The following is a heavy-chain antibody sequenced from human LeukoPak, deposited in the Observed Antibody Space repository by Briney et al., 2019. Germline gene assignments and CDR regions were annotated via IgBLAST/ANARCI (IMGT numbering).Heavy chain of an antibody. V-gene: IGHV3-23*01. CDR2: ISGSGGST. CDR1: GGSFSGYY. J-gene: IGHJ4*02. D-gene: IGHD1-26*01. Sequence: ETLSLTCAVYGGSFSGYYWSWVRQAPGKGLEWVSAISGSGGSTYYADSVKGRFTISRDNSKNTLYLQMNSLRAEDTAVYYCAKDRAGATGWGQGTLVTVSS. CDR3: AKDRAGATG.